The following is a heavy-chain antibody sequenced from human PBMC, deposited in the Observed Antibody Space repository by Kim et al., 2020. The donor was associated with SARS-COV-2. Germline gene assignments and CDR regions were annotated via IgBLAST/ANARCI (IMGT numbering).Heavy chain of an antibody. Sequence: SETLSLTCAVYGGSFSGYYWSWIRQPPGKGLEWIGEINHSGSTNYNPSLKSRVTISVDTSKNQFSLKLSSVTAADTAVYYCARGGYDFWSGYYFDYWGQGTLVTVSS. J-gene: IGHJ4*02. D-gene: IGHD3-3*01. V-gene: IGHV4-34*01. CDR3: ARGGYDFWSGYYFDY. CDR2: INHSGST. CDR1: GGSFSGYY.